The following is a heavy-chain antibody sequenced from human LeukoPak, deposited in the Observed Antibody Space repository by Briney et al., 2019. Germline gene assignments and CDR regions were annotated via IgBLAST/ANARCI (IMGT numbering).Heavy chain of an antibody. CDR2: ISWNSGSI. D-gene: IGHD2-21*02. CDR1: GFTLDDYA. CDR3: AKGIWMTASAFDY. Sequence: GGSLRLSCAASGFTLDDYAMHWVRQAPGKGLEWVSGISWNSGSIGYADSVKGRFTISRDNAKNSLYLQMNSLRAEDTALYYCAKGIWMTASAFDYWGQGTLVTVSS. J-gene: IGHJ4*02. V-gene: IGHV3-9*01.